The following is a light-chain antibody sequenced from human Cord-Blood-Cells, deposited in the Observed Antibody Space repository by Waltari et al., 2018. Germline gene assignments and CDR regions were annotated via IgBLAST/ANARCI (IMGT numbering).Light chain of an antibody. CDR2: GAS. CDR1: QSVSSSY. Sequence: IVSSQPLGTLSFSPRDLATLSCTASQSVSSSYFAWYQQKPGPPPRLLIYGASGRATGSPARFRGSGPRTDDNVANYRREPEDCAVYVCEQYGNSPLLVTSGAATKVAI. CDR3: EQYGNSPLLVT. J-gene: IGKJ4*01. V-gene: IGKV3-20*01.